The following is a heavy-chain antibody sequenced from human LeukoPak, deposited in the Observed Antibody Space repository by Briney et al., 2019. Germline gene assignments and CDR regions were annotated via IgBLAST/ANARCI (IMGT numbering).Heavy chain of an antibody. V-gene: IGHV4-59*11. CDR1: RGFITSHS. CDR3: ARWGVPSFDF. J-gene: IGHJ4*02. CDR2: IHYSGTT. D-gene: IGHD3-16*01. Sequence: SETLSLTCTVSRGFITSHSWGWFRQPPGKGLEWIGHIHYSGTTSYNPSLKSRVTITSDTSNDQFSLKLSSVTAADTAMYYCARWGVPSFDFWGRGTLVTVSS.